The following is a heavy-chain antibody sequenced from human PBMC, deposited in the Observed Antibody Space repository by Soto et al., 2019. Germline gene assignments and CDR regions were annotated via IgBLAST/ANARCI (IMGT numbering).Heavy chain of an antibody. Sequence: QVQLVQSGAEEKKPGASVKVSCKASGYTFTSYAMHWVRQAPGQRLEWMGWVNACNGNTKYSQKFQGRVTITRDTSASTAYMELSSLRSEDTAVYYCARGIVVVTALDYWGQGTLVTVSS. V-gene: IGHV1-3*05. CDR1: GYTFTSYA. D-gene: IGHD2-21*02. J-gene: IGHJ4*02. CDR2: VNACNGNT. CDR3: ARGIVVVTALDY.